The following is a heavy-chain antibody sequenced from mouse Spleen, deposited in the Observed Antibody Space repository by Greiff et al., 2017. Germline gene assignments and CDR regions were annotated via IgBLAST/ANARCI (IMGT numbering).Heavy chain of an antibody. Sequence: EVQLVESGAELVRSGASVKLSCTASGFNIKDYYMHWVKQRPEQGLEWIGWIDPENGDTEYAPKFQGKATMTADTSSNTAYLQLSSLTSEDTAVYYCKGGNYLLYAMDYWGQGTSVTVSS. CDR2: IDPENGDT. J-gene: IGHJ4*01. CDR1: GFNIKDYY. D-gene: IGHD2-1*01. V-gene: IGHV14-4*02. CDR3: KGGNYLLYAMDY.